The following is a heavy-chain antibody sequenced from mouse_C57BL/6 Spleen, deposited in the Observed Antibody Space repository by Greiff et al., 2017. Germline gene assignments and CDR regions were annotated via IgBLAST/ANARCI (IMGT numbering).Heavy chain of an antibody. V-gene: IGHV7-3*01. CDR2: IRNKANGYTT. Sequence: EVKVVESGGGLVQPGGSLSLSCAASGFTFTDYYMSWVRQPPGKALEWLGFIRNKANGYTTEYSASVKGRFTISRENSQSILYIQMNALRGEDSAAYYGAKSYGNYEAYYDYWGQGTTLTVSS. D-gene: IGHD2-1*01. CDR1: GFTFTDYY. J-gene: IGHJ2*01. CDR3: AKSYGNYEAYYDY.